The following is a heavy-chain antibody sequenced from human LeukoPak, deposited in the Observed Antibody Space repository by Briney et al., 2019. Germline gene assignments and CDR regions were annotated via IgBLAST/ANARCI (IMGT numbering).Heavy chain of an antibody. J-gene: IGHJ4*02. V-gene: IGHV3-7*03. Sequence: PGGSLRLSCAVSGFSLSSYWMSWLRQAQGKELEWVANIKQDGSEKYYVDSVKGRFTISRDNAKNSLYLQMNSLRAEDTAVYYCARDIVVITAAHPFESWGKGPLVPVSS. CDR1: GFSLSSYW. CDR3: ARDIVVITAAHPFES. D-gene: IGHD2-2*01. CDR2: IKQDGSEK.